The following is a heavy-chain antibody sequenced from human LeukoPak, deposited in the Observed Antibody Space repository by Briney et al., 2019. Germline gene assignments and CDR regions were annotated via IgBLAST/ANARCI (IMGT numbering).Heavy chain of an antibody. CDR1: GYTFTNYD. D-gene: IGHD4-17*01. J-gene: IGHJ5*02. CDR2: MNPKSGNT. CDR3: ARDSGYGDYLLDL. V-gene: IGHV1-8*01. Sequence: GASVKVSCKASGYTFTNYDINWVRQATGQGLEWMGWMNPKSGNTGYAQKFQGRVTMTEDTSTDTAYMELSSLRSEDTAVYYCARDSGYGDYLLDLWGQGTLVTVSS.